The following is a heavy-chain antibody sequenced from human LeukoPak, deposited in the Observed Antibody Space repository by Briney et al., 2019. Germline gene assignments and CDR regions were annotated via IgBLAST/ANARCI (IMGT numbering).Heavy chain of an antibody. CDR2: IYTSGST. Sequence: SETLSLTCTVSGGSISSYYWSWIRQPAGKGLEWIGRIYTSGSTNYNPSLKSRVTISVDTSKNQFSLKLSSVTAADTAVYYCASPNDYGDYAGFDYWGQGTLVTVSS. V-gene: IGHV4-4*07. CDR3: ASPNDYGDYAGFDY. D-gene: IGHD4-17*01. CDR1: GGSISSYY. J-gene: IGHJ4*02.